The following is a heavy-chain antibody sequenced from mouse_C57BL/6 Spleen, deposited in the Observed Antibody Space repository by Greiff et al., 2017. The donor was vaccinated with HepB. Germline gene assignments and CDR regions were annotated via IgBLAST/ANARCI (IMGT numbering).Heavy chain of an antibody. CDR2: IDPETGGT. J-gene: IGHJ2*01. CDR1: GHTFTDYE. V-gene: IGHV1-15*01. D-gene: IGHD1-1*01. CDR3: ARLYGSIFGY. Sequence: VQLQQSGAELVRPGASVTLSCKASGHTFTDYEMHWVKQTPVHGLGWIGAIDPETGGTAYNQKFKGKAILTADKSSSTAYMELRSLRSEDSAVYSCARLYGSIFGYWGEGGTLTVSS.